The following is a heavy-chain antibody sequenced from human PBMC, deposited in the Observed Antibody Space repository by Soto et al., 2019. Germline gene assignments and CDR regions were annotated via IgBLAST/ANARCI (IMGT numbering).Heavy chain of an antibody. V-gene: IGHV4-59*08. CDR3: VRQGIGDLHGLVDV. CDR1: SGPSRSHN. J-gene: IGHJ6*02. CDR2: IYHTGDT. D-gene: IGHD3-10*01. Sequence: QVQLQQSGPGLVKPSETLSLTCTVSSGPSRSHNWGWIRQPPGGGLEWIGYIYHTGDTSYNPSLSSRVTISADTSTNHTSRTLRSVTAADTAVSYCVRQGIGDLHGLVDVWGQGTRVSVSS.